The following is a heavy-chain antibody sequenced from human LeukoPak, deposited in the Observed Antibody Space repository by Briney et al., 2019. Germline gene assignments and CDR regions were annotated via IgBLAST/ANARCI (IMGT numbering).Heavy chain of an antibody. D-gene: IGHD5-12*01. Sequence: SVKLSCTASGGTFSSYAISWVRQAPGQGLEWMGRIIPIFGIANYAQKFQGRVMITADKSTSTAYMELSSLRSEDTAVYYCARETDIVATIPGLFDYWGQGTLVTVSS. CDR3: ARETDIVATIPGLFDY. J-gene: IGHJ4*02. CDR1: GGTFSSYA. V-gene: IGHV1-69*04. CDR2: IIPIFGIA.